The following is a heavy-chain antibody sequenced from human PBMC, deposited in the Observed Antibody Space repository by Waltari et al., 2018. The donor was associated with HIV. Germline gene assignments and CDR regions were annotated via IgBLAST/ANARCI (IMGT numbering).Heavy chain of an antibody. V-gene: IGHV4-34*01. CDR1: GDTFSKYF. CDR3: SRGLSNACEVSAY. D-gene: IGHD6-6*01. CDR2: IDLSGTT. J-gene: IGHJ4*02. Sequence: QVQLQQWGAGLLKPSETLSLTCEMNGDTFSKYFWTWIRQPPGKGPEWLGDIDLSGTTKYNPSLQSRVPISNDKSRNQLSLTLYSVTAADTAVYYCSRGLSNACEVSAYWGQGTLVTVSS.